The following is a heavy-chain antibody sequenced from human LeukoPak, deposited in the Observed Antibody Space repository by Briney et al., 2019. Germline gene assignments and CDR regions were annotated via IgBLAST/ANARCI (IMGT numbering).Heavy chain of an antibody. Sequence: QTGRSLRLSCAASGFTFSSSAMHWVRQAPGKGLEWVAVISSDGSNKYYADSVKGRFTISRDNSKNTLYLQMDSLRTEDTAVYYCTRGSRPTIGPQHYWGQGTLVTVSS. CDR3: TRGSRPTIGPQHY. V-gene: IGHV3-30-3*01. J-gene: IGHJ4*02. D-gene: IGHD5-24*01. CDR1: GFTFSSSA. CDR2: ISSDGSNK.